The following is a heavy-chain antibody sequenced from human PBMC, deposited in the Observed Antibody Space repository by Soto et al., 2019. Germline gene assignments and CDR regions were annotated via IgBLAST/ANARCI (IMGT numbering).Heavy chain of an antibody. CDR1: GGSISSCDYS. Sequence: PSETLSLTCAVSGGSISSCDYSWSWIRQPPGKGLEWIGYIYHSGSTNYNPSLKSRVTISVDTSKNQFSLKLSSVTAADTAVYYCARGLAAAYDYWGQGTLVTVSS. J-gene: IGHJ4*02. CDR3: ARGLAAAYDY. CDR2: IYHSGST. D-gene: IGHD6-13*01. V-gene: IGHV4-61*08.